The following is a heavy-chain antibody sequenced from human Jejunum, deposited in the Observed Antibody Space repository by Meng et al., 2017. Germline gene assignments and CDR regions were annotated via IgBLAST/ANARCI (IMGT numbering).Heavy chain of an antibody. Sequence: QVQLQESGPGLVRPSWTLSLICTVSGGSVSRAGYQWGWIRQPPGKGLEWIGYASTNYNPSLKSRVTISLDTSRNQFSLSLSSVTAADTAVYYCARDHMGSLDYWGQGILVTVSS. J-gene: IGHJ4*02. CDR1: GGSVSRAGYQ. D-gene: IGHD1-26*01. CDR2: AST. V-gene: IGHV4-61*08. CDR3: ARDHMGSLDY.